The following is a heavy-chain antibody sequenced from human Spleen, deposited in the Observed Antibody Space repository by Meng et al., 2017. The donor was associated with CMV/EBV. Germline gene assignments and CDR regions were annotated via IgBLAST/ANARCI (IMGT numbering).Heavy chain of an antibody. Sequence: SETLSLTCAVYGGSFSGHYWSWIRQSPSKGLEWIGNIYYSGSSNYNPSLKSRVTISVDTSKNQFSLKLSSVTAADTAVYYCASSGYCSSTSCYTRAFDSWGQGTMVTVSS. CDR3: ASSGYCSSTSCYTRAFDS. CDR1: GGSFSGHY. J-gene: IGHJ3*02. D-gene: IGHD2-2*02. V-gene: IGHV4-59*11. CDR2: IYYSGSS.